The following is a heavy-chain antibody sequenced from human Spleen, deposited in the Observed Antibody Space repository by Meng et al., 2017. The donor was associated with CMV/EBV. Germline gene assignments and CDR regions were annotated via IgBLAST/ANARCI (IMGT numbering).Heavy chain of an antibody. J-gene: IGHJ1*01. CDR1: GFTFSNYW. D-gene: IGHD3-10*01. CDR2: INQDEDEE. Sequence: GESLRLSCAASGFTFSNYWMTWVRQAPGKGLEWVANINQDEDEEYYVDSVKGRFTISRDDAKNSLYLQMNSLRAEDTAVYYCARGRGLEHWGQGTLVTVSS. V-gene: IGHV3-7*01. CDR3: ARGRGLEH.